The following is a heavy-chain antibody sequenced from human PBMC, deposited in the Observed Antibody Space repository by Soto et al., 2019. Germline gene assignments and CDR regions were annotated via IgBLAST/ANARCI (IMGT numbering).Heavy chain of an antibody. Sequence: GGSLRLSCAASGFTFSSYGMHWVRQAPGKGLEWVAVISYDGSNKYYADSVKGRFTISRDNSKNTLYLQMSSLRAEDTAVYYCAKADCGGDCYSSVDYWGQGTLVTVSS. D-gene: IGHD2-21*02. CDR2: ISYDGSNK. J-gene: IGHJ4*02. V-gene: IGHV3-30*18. CDR1: GFTFSSYG. CDR3: AKADCGGDCYSSVDY.